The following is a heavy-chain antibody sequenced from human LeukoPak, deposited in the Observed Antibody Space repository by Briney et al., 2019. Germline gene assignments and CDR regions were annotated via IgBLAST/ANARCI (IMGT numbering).Heavy chain of an antibody. CDR3: ARSGTVTTLYYYGMDV. CDR1: GGSISSSSYY. D-gene: IGHD4-17*01. CDR2: INHSGST. Sequence: PSETLSLTCTVSGGSISSSSYYWGWIRQPPGKGLEWIGEINHSGSTNYNPSPKSRVTISVDTSKNQFSLKLSSVTAADTAVYYCARSGTVTTLYYYGMDVWGQGTTVTVSS. V-gene: IGHV4-39*07. J-gene: IGHJ6*02.